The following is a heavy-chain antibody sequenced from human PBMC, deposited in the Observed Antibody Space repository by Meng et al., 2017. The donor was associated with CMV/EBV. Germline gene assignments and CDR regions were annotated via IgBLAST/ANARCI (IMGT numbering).Heavy chain of an antibody. CDR1: TFSSYA. Sequence: TFSSYAISWVRQAPGQGLEWIGGIIPIFGTANYAQKFQGRVTITTDESTSTAYMELSSLRSEDTAVYYCASSYCTNGVCYPLYYFDYWGQGTLVTVSS. CDR3: ASSYCTNGVCYPLYYFDY. CDR2: IIPIFGTA. D-gene: IGHD2-8*01. J-gene: IGHJ4*02. V-gene: IGHV1-69*05.